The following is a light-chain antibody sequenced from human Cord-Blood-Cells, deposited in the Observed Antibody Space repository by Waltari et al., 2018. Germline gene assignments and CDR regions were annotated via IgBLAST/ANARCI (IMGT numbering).Light chain of an antibody. Sequence: DIVMTQSPLSLPVTPGEPASISCTSSQSLLHSNGYNYLDWYLQKPGQSPQFLIYLGSNRASGVPDRFSGSGSGTDFTLKISRVEAEDVGVYYCMQALQTPLTFGGGTKVEIK. CDR2: LGS. CDR1: QSLLHSNGYNY. J-gene: IGKJ4*01. CDR3: MQALQTPLT. V-gene: IGKV2-28*01.